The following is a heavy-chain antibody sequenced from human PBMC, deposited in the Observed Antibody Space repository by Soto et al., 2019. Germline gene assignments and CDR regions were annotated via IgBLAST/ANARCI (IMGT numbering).Heavy chain of an antibody. Sequence: QVQLQESGPGLVKPSETLSLTCTVSGGSISSYYWSWIRQPPGKGLEWIGYIYYSGSTNYNPSLKSRVTISVDTSKNQFSLKLSSVTAADTAVYYCARHDMVRGAPYDYWGQGTLVTVSS. CDR3: ARHDMVRGAPYDY. J-gene: IGHJ4*02. CDR1: GGSISSYY. V-gene: IGHV4-59*08. CDR2: IYYSGST. D-gene: IGHD3-10*01.